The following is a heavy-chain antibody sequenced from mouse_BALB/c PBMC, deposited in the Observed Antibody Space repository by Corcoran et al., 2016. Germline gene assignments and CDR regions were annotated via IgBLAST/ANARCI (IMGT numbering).Heavy chain of an antibody. CDR1: GYTFTNYG. J-gene: IGHJ1*01. Sequence: QIQLVQSGPELKKPGETVKISCKASGYTFTNYGMNWVKQAPGKGLKWMGWINTYTGEPTYADDFKGRFAFSLETSASTAYLQINNLKNEDTATYFCARRGDYFFDVWGAGITVTVSS. CDR3: ARRGDYFFDV. CDR2: INTYTGEP. D-gene: IGHD1-1*01. V-gene: IGHV9-3-1*01.